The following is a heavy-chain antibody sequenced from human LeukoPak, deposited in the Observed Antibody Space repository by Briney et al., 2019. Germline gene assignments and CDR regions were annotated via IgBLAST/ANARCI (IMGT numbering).Heavy chain of an antibody. CDR1: GFTFSSYS. CDR3: AADLGHTMVRGVIMY. V-gene: IGHV3-21*01. J-gene: IGHJ4*02. Sequence: GGSLRLSCAASGFTFSSYSMNWVRQAPGKGLEWVSSISSSSSYIYYADSVKGRFTISRDNAKNSLYLQMNSLRAEDTAVYYCAADLGHTMVRGVIMYWGQGTLVTVSS. D-gene: IGHD3-10*01. CDR2: ISSSSSYI.